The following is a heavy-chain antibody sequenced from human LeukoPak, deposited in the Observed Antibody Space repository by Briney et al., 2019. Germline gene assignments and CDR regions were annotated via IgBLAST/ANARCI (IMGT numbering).Heavy chain of an antibody. V-gene: IGHV3-64*01. Sequence: GGSLRLSCAASGFTFSSYAMHWVRQAPGKGLEYVSAISSNGGSTYYANSVKGRFTISRDNSKNTLYLQMGSLRAEDMAVYYCARDQNPLDYGDYGTDYWGQGTLVTVSS. D-gene: IGHD4-17*01. CDR1: GFTFSSYA. CDR3: ARDQNPLDYGDYGTDY. J-gene: IGHJ4*02. CDR2: ISSNGGST.